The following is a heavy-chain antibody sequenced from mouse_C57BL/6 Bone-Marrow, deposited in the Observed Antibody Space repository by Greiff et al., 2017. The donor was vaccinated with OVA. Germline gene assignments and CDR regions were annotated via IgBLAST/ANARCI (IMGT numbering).Heavy chain of an antibody. V-gene: IGHV1-39*01. J-gene: IGHJ1*03. Sequence: VQLQQSGPELVQPGASVKISCKASGYSFTDYYMNWVKQSNGKSLEWIGVINPNYGTTSYNQKFKGRATLTVDQSSSTAYMQLNRLTSEDSAVYYCAFYYGSSYKYFDVWGTGTTVTVTS. CDR3: AFYYGSSYKYFDV. D-gene: IGHD1-1*01. CDR2: INPNYGTT. CDR1: GYSFTDYY.